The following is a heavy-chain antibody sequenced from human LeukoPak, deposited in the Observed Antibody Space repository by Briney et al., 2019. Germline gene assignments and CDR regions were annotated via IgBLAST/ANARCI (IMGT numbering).Heavy chain of an antibody. V-gene: IGHV4-39*01. J-gene: IGHJ4*02. CDR3: AGLHDYGDYYADY. CDR2: IYYSGNT. CDR1: GDSIRSNSYY. D-gene: IGHD4-17*01. Sequence: SETLSLTCNVSGDSIRSNSYYWGWIRQPPGKGLEWIGDIYYSGNTKYTPSLKSRVTISVDTSKNQFSLKLSSVTAADTAVYYCAGLHDYGDYYADYWGQGTLVTVSS.